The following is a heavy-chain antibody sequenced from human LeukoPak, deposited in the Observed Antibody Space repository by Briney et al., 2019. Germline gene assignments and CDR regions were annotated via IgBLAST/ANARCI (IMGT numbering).Heavy chain of an antibody. V-gene: IGHV1-3*01. Sequence: VASVKVSCTASGYTFTSYAMHWVRQAPGQRLEWMGWINAGNGNTKYSQKFQGRVTITRDTSASTAYMELSSLRSEDTAVYYCARDILTGYSSHFDYWGQGTLVTVSS. CDR3: ARDILTGYSSHFDY. CDR1: GYTFTSYA. CDR2: INAGNGNT. D-gene: IGHD3-9*01. J-gene: IGHJ4*02.